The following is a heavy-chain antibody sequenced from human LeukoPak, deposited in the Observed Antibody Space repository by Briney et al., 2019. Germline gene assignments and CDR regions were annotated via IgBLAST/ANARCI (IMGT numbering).Heavy chain of an antibody. Sequence: SQTLSLTCTVSGGSISSGGYYWSWIRQPPGKGLEWIGYIYYSGSTNYNPSLKSRVTISVDTSKNQFSLKLSSVTAADTAVYYCARVAGSNVLRYFDWLFLGAFDIWGQGTMVTVSS. J-gene: IGHJ3*02. D-gene: IGHD3-9*01. V-gene: IGHV4-61*08. CDR1: GGSISSGGYY. CDR3: ARVAGSNVLRYFDWLFLGAFDI. CDR2: IYYSGST.